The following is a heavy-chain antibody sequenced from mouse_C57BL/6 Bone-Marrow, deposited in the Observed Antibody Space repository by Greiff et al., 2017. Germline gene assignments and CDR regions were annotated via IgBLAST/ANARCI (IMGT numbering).Heavy chain of an antibody. CDR2: ISDGGSYT. V-gene: IGHV5-4*01. J-gene: IGHJ3*01. Sequence: EVQGVESGGGLVKPGGSLKLSCAASGFTFSSYAMSWVRQTPEKRLEWVATISDGGSYTYYPDNVKGRFTISRDNAKNNLYLQMSHLKSEDAAMYYCARQVWTGTFAYWGRGTLVTVSA. CDR3: ARQVWTGTFAY. D-gene: IGHD4-1*01. CDR1: GFTFSSYA.